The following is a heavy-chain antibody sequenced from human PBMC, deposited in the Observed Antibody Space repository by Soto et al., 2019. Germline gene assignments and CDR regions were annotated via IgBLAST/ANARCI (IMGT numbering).Heavy chain of an antibody. CDR2: IWYDGSNK. Sequence: GGSLRLSCAASGFTFSSYGMHWVRQAPGKGLEWVAVIWYDGSNKYYADSVKGRFTISRDNSKNTLYLQMNSLRAEDTAVYYCAKPKNDDYGDYYFDYWGQGTLVTVSS. CDR1: GFTFSSYG. V-gene: IGHV3-33*06. J-gene: IGHJ4*02. CDR3: AKPKNDDYGDYYFDY. D-gene: IGHD4-17*01.